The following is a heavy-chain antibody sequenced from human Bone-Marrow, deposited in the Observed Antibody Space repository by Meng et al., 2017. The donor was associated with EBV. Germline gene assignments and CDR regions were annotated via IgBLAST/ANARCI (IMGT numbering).Heavy chain of an antibody. CDR3: ARGSSFCSGGSCFEN. V-gene: IGHV4-30-4*01. CDR1: GGSISIGDYY. D-gene: IGHD2-15*01. J-gene: IGHJ4*02. CDR2: MYYNGIT. Sequence: QVQLQAPGPGLVKPSQTLSLTFAVSGGSISIGDYYWTWIRQPPGKGLEWIGYMYYNGITYYNPSLKSRVTISGDSSKNQFSLKLTSVTAADTAVYFCARGSSFCSGGSCFENWGQGTLVTVSS.